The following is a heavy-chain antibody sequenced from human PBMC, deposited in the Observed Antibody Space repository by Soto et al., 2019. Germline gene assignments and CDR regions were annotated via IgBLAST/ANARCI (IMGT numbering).Heavy chain of an antibody. D-gene: IGHD6-19*01. CDR3: ARPPFSWTSGWYLAYYYYGMDV. CDR1: GFTFSSWW. Sequence: GGALRLACAGSGFTFSSWWMSWVRQAPGKGLERVANIKQDGSEKYYVDSVKGRFTISRDNAKNSLYLQMNSLRAEDTAVYYCARPPFSWTSGWYLAYYYYGMDVWGQGPTVTVYS. CDR2: IKQDGSEK. V-gene: IGHV3-7*01. J-gene: IGHJ6*02.